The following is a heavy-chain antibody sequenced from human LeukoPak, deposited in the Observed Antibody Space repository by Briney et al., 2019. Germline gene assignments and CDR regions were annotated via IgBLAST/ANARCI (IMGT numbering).Heavy chain of an antibody. CDR1: SGSISSYY. CDR3: AARYSSSSAFDY. J-gene: IGHJ4*02. V-gene: IGHV4-59*01. Sequence: SETLSLTCTVSSGSISSYYWSWIRQPPGKGLEWIGYIYYSGSTNYNPSLKSRVTISVDTSKNQFSLKLSSVTAADTAVYYCAARYSSSSAFDYWGQGTLVTVSS. D-gene: IGHD6-6*01. CDR2: IYYSGST.